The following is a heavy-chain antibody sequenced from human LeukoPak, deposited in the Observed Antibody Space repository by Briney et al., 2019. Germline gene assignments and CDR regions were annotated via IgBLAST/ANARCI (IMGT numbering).Heavy chain of an antibody. Sequence: SETLSLTCTVSGGSSSSSSYYWGWIRQPPGKGLEWIGSNYYSGSTYYNPSLKSRVTISVDTSKNQFSLKLSSVTAADTAVYYCARAGGYNSNWFDPWGQGTLVTVSS. D-gene: IGHD5-24*01. CDR3: ARAGGYNSNWFDP. J-gene: IGHJ5*02. V-gene: IGHV4-39*07. CDR1: GGSSSSSSYY. CDR2: NYYSGST.